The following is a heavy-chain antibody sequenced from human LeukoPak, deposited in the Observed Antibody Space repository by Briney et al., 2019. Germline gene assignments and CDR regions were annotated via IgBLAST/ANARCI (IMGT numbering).Heavy chain of an antibody. J-gene: IGHJ4*02. CDR3: ARGQWFRAF. D-gene: IGHD3-10*01. CDR1: AVSISTSY. V-gene: IGHV4-59*12. Sequence: SETLSLTCTFSAVSISTSYWTWIRQPPGKGLEWIGHIHYNGSSNYSPSLKSRVTISVDTSKNQFSLKMNSVTAADTAVYYCARGQWFRAFWSRGTPVTVSS. CDR2: IHYNGSS.